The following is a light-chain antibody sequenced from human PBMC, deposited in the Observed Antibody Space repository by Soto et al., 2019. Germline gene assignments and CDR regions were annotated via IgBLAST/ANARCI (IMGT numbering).Light chain of an antibody. V-gene: IGKV3-20*01. CDR2: GTS. Sequence: PGERATLSCRASQSVSSSYLAWYQQKPGQAPRLLIYGTSSRATGVPDRFSGSGSGTDFTLTVSRLEPEDFAVYYCQQYGTSPEWTFGQGTKVEIK. CDR3: QQYGTSPEWT. CDR1: QSVSSSY. J-gene: IGKJ1*01.